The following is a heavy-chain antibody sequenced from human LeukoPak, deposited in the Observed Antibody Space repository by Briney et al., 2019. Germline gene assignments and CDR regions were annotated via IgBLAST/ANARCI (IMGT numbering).Heavy chain of an antibody. J-gene: IGHJ4*02. D-gene: IGHD5-18*01. Sequence: AETLSLLCIVSGGSISSYYWSWIRQPPGKALEWIGYIYSSGSTHYNPSQKSLVTISLHTYNHQFSLKQTSVTAADTAVYYCARHVGIHLWSLYFDYWGQGSLVTVSS. CDR3: ARHVGIHLWSLYFDY. CDR2: IYSSGST. V-gene: IGHV4-59*08. CDR1: GGSISSYY.